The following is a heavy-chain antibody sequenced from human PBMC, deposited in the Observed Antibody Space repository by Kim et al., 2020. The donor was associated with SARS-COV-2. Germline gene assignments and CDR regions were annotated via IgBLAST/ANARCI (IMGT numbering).Heavy chain of an antibody. J-gene: IGHJ4*02. D-gene: IGHD4-17*01. CDR3: ARAGGDYDYDFDY. CDR2: IKQDGSEK. CDR1: GFTFSNYW. Sequence: GGSLRLSCAASGFTFSNYWMSWVRQAPGKGLEWVANIKQDGSEKYYVDSVKGRFTISRDNAKNSLYLQMNSLRAEDTAVYYCARAGGDYDYDFDYWGQGTLVTVSS. V-gene: IGHV3-7*01.